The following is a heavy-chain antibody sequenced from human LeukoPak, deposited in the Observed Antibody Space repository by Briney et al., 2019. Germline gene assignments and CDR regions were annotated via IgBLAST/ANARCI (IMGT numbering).Heavy chain of an antibody. D-gene: IGHD1-14*01. CDR1: GFTFSTHA. Sequence: GGSLRLSCAASGFTFSTHAMSWARQAPGKGLEWVSVIYSGGSTYYADSVRGRFTISRDNSKNTLYLQMNSLRAEDTAVYYCARVRYNGFDIWGQGTMVTVSS. CDR3: ARVRYNGFDI. V-gene: IGHV3-53*01. J-gene: IGHJ3*02. CDR2: IYSGGST.